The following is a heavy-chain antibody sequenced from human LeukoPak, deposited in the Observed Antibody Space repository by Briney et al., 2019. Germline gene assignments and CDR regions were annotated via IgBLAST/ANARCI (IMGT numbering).Heavy chain of an antibody. CDR3: AKLRGSYDILTGYDF. CDR2: ISGSGGIT. D-gene: IGHD3-9*01. J-gene: IGHJ4*02. V-gene: IGHV3-23*01. CDR1: GFTLWVYA. Sequence: GGSLRLSCAASGFTLWVYAMSWVRQVPGKGLEWGSTISGSGGITYYADSVEGRFTISRDNSKNILYLQMKSLRAEDTAVYYCAKLRGSYDILTGYDFWGQGILVTVSS.